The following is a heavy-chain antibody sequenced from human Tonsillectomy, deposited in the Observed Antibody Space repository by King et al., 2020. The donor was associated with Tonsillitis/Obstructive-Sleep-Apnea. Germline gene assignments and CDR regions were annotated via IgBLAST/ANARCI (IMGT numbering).Heavy chain of an antibody. J-gene: IGHJ4*02. CDR3: VRQGFYGDYSYPPDY. D-gene: IGHD4-17*01. CDR1: GYIFVNHW. V-gene: IGHV5-51*01. CDR2: IYPSDSDT. Sequence: VQLVESGAEVKKPGESLKISCKGSGYIFVNHWIGWVRQMPGKGLEWMGIIYPSDSDTRYSPSFQGQVTISADKSINTAYLQWSSLQASDTAMYYCVRQGFYGDYSYPPDYWGQGTLVTVSS.